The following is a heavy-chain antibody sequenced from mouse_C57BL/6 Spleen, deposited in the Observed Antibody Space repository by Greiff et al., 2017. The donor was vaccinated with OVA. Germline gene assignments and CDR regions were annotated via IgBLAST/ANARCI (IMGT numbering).Heavy chain of an antibody. J-gene: IGHJ4*01. Sequence: QVQLQQSGAELVRPGTSVKVSCKASGYAFTNYLIEWVKQRPGQGLEWIGVINPGSGGTNYNEKFKGKATLTADKSSSTAYMQLSSLTSEDSAVYFCARHGVVDYYAMDYWGQGTSVTVSS. V-gene: IGHV1-54*01. D-gene: IGHD1-1*01. CDR3: ARHGVVDYYAMDY. CDR1: GYAFTNYL. CDR2: INPGSGGT.